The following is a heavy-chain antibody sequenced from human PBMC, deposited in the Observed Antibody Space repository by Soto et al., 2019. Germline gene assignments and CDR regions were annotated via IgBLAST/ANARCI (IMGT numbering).Heavy chain of an antibody. CDR3: ARGAGYSSGWYGLDYYYGMDV. CDR2: TYYRSKWYN. J-gene: IGHJ6*02. CDR1: GDSVSSNSAA. Sequence: PSQTLSLTCAISGDSVSSNSAAWNWIRQSPSRGLEWLGRTYYRSKWYNDYAVSVKSRITINPDTSKNQFSLQPNSVTPEDTAVYYCARGAGYSSGWYGLDYYYGMDVWGQGTTVTVSS. V-gene: IGHV6-1*01. D-gene: IGHD6-19*01.